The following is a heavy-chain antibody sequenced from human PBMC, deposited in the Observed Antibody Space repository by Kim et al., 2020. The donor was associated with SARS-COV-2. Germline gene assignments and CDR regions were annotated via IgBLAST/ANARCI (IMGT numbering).Heavy chain of an antibody. CDR1: GFTFSSYS. D-gene: IGHD2-15*01. V-gene: IGHV3-21*01. CDR3: ARDSSPVVVVVAATDY. Sequence: GGSLRLSCAASGFTFSSYSMNWVRQAPGKGLEWVSSISSSSSYIYYADSVKGRFTISRDNAKNSLYLQMNSLRGEDTAVYYCARDSSPVVVVVAATDYWGQGTLVTVSS. J-gene: IGHJ4*02. CDR2: ISSSSSYI.